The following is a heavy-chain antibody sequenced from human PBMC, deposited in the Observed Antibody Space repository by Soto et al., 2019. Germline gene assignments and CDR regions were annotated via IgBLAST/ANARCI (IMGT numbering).Heavy chain of an antibody. Sequence: PGGSLRLSCAASGFTFSVHSMNWVRRAPGKGLEWVSYISSTSSARYYADSARGRFTISRDNVKYSLYLQMNSLRDEDTAVYFCARDFGHGYYLDYWGRGTLVTVSS. D-gene: IGHD3-3*01. CDR3: ARDFGHGYYLDY. CDR2: ISSTSSAR. V-gene: IGHV3-48*02. CDR1: GFTFSVHS. J-gene: IGHJ4*02.